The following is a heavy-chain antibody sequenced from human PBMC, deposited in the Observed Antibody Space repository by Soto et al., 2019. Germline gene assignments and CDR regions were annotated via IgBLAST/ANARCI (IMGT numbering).Heavy chain of an antibody. CDR1: GGSISSYY. CDR3: AREGRITIFGVVIIRGDAFDI. D-gene: IGHD3-3*01. J-gene: IGHJ3*02. V-gene: IGHV4-4*07. Sequence: SETLSLTCTVSGGSISSYYWSWIRQPTGKGLEWIGRIYTSGSTNYNPSLKSRVTMSVDTSKNQFSLKLSSVTAADTAVYYCAREGRITIFGVVIIRGDAFDIWGQGTMVTVSS. CDR2: IYTSGST.